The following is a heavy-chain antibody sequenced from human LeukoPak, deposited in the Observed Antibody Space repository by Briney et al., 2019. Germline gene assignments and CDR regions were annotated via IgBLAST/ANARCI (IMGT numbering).Heavy chain of an antibody. V-gene: IGHV3-30*02. Sequence: PGGSLRLSCAASGFTFSSYGMHWVRQAPGKGLEWVAFIRYDGSNKYYADSVKGRFTISRDNAKNTLYLHMSNLRTDDTAVYYCVRRLGGDGYYFDYWGQGTLVTVSS. CDR2: IRYDGSNK. D-gene: IGHD2-21*02. CDR1: GFTFSSYG. CDR3: VRRLGGDGYYFDY. J-gene: IGHJ4*02.